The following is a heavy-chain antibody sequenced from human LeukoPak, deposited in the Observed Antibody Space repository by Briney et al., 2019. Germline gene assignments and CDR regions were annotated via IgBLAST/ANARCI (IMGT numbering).Heavy chain of an antibody. CDR3: AKLPDYYDGSGYGH. V-gene: IGHV3-43*01. Sequence: GGSLRLSCAASGFTFDDYTMHWVGQAPGKGLEWIFLISWDGGTTYYAASVQGRFTISRDNSKNSLFLQMSSLRTEDTALYYCAKLPDYYDGSGYGHWGQGTLVTVSS. D-gene: IGHD3-22*01. CDR1: GFTFDDYT. J-gene: IGHJ4*02. CDR2: ISWDGGTT.